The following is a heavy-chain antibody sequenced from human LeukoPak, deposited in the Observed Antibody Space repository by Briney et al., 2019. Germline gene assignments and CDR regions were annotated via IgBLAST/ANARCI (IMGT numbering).Heavy chain of an antibody. J-gene: IGHJ3*02. V-gene: IGHV1-18*01. D-gene: IGHD1-1*01. CDR2: ISAYNGNT. CDR1: GYTFTSYG. CDR3: ARDRCNWNSGNGDAFDI. Sequence: ASVKVSCKASGYTFTSYGISWVRQAPGQGLEWMGWISAYNGNTNYAQKLQGRVTMTTDTSTSTAYMELRSLRSDDTAVYYCARDRCNWNSGNGDAFDIWGQGTMVTVSS.